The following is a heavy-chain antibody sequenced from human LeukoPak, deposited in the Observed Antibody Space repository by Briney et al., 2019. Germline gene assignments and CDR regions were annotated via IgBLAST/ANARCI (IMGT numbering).Heavy chain of an antibody. CDR2: ISSSRSYI. J-gene: IGHJ4*02. Sequence: GGSLRLSCAASGFTFSSYSMNWVRQAPGKGLEWVSSISSSRSYIYYADSVKGRFTISRDNAKNSLYLQMNSLGAEDTAVYYCANQYSSSWHRYFDYWGQGTLVTASS. CDR3: ANQYSSSWHRYFDY. CDR1: GFTFSSYS. D-gene: IGHD6-13*01. V-gene: IGHV3-21*01.